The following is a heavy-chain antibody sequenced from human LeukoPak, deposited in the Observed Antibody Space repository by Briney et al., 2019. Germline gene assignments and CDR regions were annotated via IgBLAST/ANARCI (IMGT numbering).Heavy chain of an antibody. Sequence: NPGGSLRLSCAASGFTFSDYYMSWIRQAPGKGLEWVSYISSSGSTIYYADSVKGRFTISRDNAKNSLYLQMNSLRAEDTAVYYCAREPKPPTNNWFDPWGQGTLVTVSS. CDR2: ISSSGSTI. V-gene: IGHV3-11*01. CDR1: GFTFSDYY. CDR3: AREPKPPTNNWFDP. D-gene: IGHD1-26*01. J-gene: IGHJ5*02.